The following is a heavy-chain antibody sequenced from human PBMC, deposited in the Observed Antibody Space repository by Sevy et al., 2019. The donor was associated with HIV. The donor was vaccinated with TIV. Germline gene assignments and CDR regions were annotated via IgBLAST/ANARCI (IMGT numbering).Heavy chain of an antibody. CDR1: GYTLTELS. D-gene: IGHD2-15*01. CDR3: ATLEGGPENNWFYP. J-gene: IGHJ5*02. Sequence: ASVKVSCKVSGYTLTELSMHWVRQAPGKGLEWMGGFDPEDGETIYAQKFQGRVTMTEDTSTDTAYMELSSLRSEDTALYYCATLEGGPENNWFYPWGQGTLVTVSS. V-gene: IGHV1-24*01. CDR2: FDPEDGET.